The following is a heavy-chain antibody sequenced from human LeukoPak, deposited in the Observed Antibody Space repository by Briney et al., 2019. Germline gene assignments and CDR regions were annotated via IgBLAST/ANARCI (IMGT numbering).Heavy chain of an antibody. V-gene: IGHV1-2*06. J-gene: IGHJ6*03. CDR1: GYTFTGYY. Sequence: ASVKVSCKASGYTFTGYYMHWVRQAPGQGLEWMGRIDPNSGGTNYAQKFQGRVTMTRDTSISTAYMELSRLRSDDTAVYYCATGTTSYYYYYMDVWGKGTTVTVSS. D-gene: IGHD1-7*01. CDR3: ATGTTSYYYYYMDV. CDR2: IDPNSGGT.